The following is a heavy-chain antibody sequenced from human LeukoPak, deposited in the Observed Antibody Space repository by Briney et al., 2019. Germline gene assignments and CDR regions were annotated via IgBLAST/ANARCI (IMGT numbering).Heavy chain of an antibody. CDR3: ARVTYGSGTYGAFDY. V-gene: IGHV3-30*03. J-gene: IGHJ4*02. D-gene: IGHD3-10*01. CDR1: GFPFSSYG. Sequence: GMSLRLSCAASGFPFSSYGMHWVRQAPGKGLEWVAAISNDGNNKFYADSVKGRFTISRDNSKNTLYLQMNSLRAEDTAVYYCARVTYGSGTYGAFDYWGQGTLVTVSS. CDR2: ISNDGNNK.